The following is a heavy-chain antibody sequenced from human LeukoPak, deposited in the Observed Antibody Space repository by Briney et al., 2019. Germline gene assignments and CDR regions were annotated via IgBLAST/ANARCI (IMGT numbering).Heavy chain of an antibody. V-gene: IGHV3-20*04. CDR2: TNWSGGST. CDR3: ARAPITRPFYFDY. J-gene: IGHJ4*02. Sequence: GGSLRLSCTASGFAFDEHGMSWVRQVPGKGLEWVSGTNWSGGSTGYADPLRGRFTISRDNAKNSLYLQMDSLRAEDTALYYCARAPITRPFYFDYWGQGTLVTVSS. D-gene: IGHD3-10*01. CDR1: GFAFDEHG.